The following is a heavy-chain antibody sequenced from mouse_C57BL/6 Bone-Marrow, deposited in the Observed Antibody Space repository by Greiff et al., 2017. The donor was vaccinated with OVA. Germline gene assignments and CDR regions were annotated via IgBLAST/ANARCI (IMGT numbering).Heavy chain of an antibody. CDR2: ISYDGSN. V-gene: IGHV3-6*01. CDR3: AREGGLAY. J-gene: IGHJ3*01. Sequence: VQLKESGPGLVKPSQSLSLTCSVTGYSITSGYYWNWIRQFPGNKLEWMGYISYDGSNNYNPSLKNRISITRDTSKNQFFLKLNSVTTEDTATYYCAREGGLAYWGQGTLVTVSA. CDR1: GYSITSGYY.